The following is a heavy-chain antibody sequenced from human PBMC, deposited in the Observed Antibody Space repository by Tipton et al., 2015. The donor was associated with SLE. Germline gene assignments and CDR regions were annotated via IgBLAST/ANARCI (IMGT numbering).Heavy chain of an antibody. CDR3: ARDRRLNFVWIRPHS. J-gene: IGHJ5*01. V-gene: IGHV4-38-2*02. D-gene: IGHD3-9*01. Sequence: TLSLTCSVTGYSISSGYYWAWFRQPPGKELEWIRSIYYSGTTTYNPPLKSRVTMSLDSSKNQFSLILTSVTAADTAVYYCARDRRLNFVWIRPHSRGQGALVSASS. CDR2: IYYSGTT. CDR1: GYSISSGYY.